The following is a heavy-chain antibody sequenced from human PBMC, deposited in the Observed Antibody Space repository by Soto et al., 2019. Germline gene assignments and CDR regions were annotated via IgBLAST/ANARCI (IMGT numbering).Heavy chain of an antibody. Sequence: QVQLQESGPGLVKPSGTLSLTCTVSGASISSTSSGDWWSWVRQPPGKGLEWIGEIHHSGSTNYNPSLNSRVPMSVDKSKNQFSLRLSSVTAADTAVYYCAKMVGATLVDYWGQGTLVTVSS. D-gene: IGHD1-26*01. CDR2: IHHSGST. CDR3: AKMVGATLVDY. CDR1: GASISSTSSGDW. J-gene: IGHJ4*02. V-gene: IGHV4-4*02.